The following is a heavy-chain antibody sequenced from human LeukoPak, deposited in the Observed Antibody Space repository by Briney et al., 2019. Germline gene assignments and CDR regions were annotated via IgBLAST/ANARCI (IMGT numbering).Heavy chain of an antibody. CDR1: GGTFSSYA. CDR2: IIPIFGTA. CDR3: ARGYCGGDCYPRRVVHDAFDI. J-gene: IGHJ3*02. Sequence: VASVKVSCKASGGTFSSYAISWVRQAPGQGLEWMGGIIPIFGTANYAQKFQGRVTITTDESTSTAYMELSSLRSEDTAVYYCARGYCGGDCYPRRVVHDAFDISAQGTMVTVSS. V-gene: IGHV1-69*05. D-gene: IGHD2-21*02.